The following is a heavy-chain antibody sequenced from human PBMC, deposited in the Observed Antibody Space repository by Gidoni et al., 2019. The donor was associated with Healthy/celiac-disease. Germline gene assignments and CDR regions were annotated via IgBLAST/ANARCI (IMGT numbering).Heavy chain of an antibody. Sequence: EVQLVESGGGLVKPGGSLSLSCAASGFTFRNAGMSWVRQAPGKGLEWVGRIKSKTDGGTTDYAAPVKGRFTISRDDSKNTLYLQMNSLKTEDTAVHYCTTGGGSYAPFDYWGQGTLVTVSS. V-gene: IGHV3-15*01. J-gene: IGHJ4*02. CDR2: IKSKTDGGTT. CDR1: GFTFRNAG. D-gene: IGHD1-26*01. CDR3: TTGGGSYAPFDY.